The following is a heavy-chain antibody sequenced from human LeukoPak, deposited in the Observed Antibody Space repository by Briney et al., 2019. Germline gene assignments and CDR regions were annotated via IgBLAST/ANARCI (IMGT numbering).Heavy chain of an antibody. CDR1: GGSISSYY. CDR2: IYYSGST. D-gene: IGHD2-8*01. J-gene: IGHJ4*02. V-gene: IGHV4-59*01. CDR3: ARYSTYCTNGVCYTTFDY. Sequence: SETLSLTCTVSGGSISSYYWSWIRQPPRKGLEWIGYIYYSGSTNYNPSLKSRVTISVDTSKNQFSLKLSSVTAADTAVYYCARYSTYCTNGVCYTTFDYWGQGTLVTVSS.